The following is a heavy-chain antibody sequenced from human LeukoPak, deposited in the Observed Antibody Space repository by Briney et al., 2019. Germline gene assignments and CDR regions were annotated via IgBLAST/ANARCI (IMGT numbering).Heavy chain of an antibody. J-gene: IGHJ4*02. CDR1: GFTLSDYY. CDR2: IGNSGSTI. D-gene: IGHD3-9*01. Sequence: GGSLRLSCAASGFTLSDYYMSWIRQPPGKGLEWVSYIGNSGSTIYYAESVKGRFTMSRDNAKNSLYLQMNSLRAEDTAVYYCARATTYDILTGYFDYWGQGTLVTVSS. CDR3: ARATTYDILTGYFDY. V-gene: IGHV3-11*04.